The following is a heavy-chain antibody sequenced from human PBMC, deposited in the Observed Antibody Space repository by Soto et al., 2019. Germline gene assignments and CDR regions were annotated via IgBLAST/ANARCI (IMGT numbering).Heavy chain of an antibody. CDR3: ERYYDILTGYSIFDY. Sequence: SETLSLTCTVSGGSISSYYWSWIRQPPGKGLEWIGYIYYSGSTYYNPSLKSRVTISVDTSKNQFSLKLSSVTAADTAVYYCERYYDILTGYSIFDYWGQGTLVTVSS. J-gene: IGHJ4*02. CDR2: IYYSGST. CDR1: GGSISSYY. V-gene: IGHV4-59*08. D-gene: IGHD3-9*01.